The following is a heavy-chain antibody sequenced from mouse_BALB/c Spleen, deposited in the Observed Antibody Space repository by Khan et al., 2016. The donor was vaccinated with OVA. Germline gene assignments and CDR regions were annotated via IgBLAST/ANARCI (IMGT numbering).Heavy chain of an antibody. D-gene: IGHD2-1*01. J-gene: IGHJ4*01. Sequence: EVELVESGAELVRPGALVKLSCKASGFNIKDYYMHWVKQRPEQGPEWIGWIVPENGHTIYDPKFQDKASITADTSSNTAYLQLSSLTSEDTAVYYCALYGNYLYAMDYWGQGTSVTVSS. V-gene: IGHV14-1*02. CDR3: ALYGNYLYAMDY. CDR1: GFNIKDYY. CDR2: IVPENGHT.